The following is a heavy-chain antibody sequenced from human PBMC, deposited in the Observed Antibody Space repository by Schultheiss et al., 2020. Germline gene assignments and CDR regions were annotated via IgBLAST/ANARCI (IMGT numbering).Heavy chain of an antibody. CDR1: GYTFTSFA. CDR2: ISAYNGNT. V-gene: IGHV1-18*04. CDR3: AREYSSSNYYYGMDV. J-gene: IGHJ6*02. Sequence: ASVKVSCKASGYTFTSFAISWVRQAPGQGLEWMGWISAYNGNTNYAQKLQGRVSMTTDTSTSTAYMELRSLRSDDTAVYYCAREYSSSNYYYGMDVWGQGTTVTVSS. D-gene: IGHD6-6*01.